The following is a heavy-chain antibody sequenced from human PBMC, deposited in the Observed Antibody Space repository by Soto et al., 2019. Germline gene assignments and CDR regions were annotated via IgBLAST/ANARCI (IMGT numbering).Heavy chain of an antibody. CDR3: GRDEVRNGVGV. CDR1: GVTFTNYW. Sequence: EVRLVESGGGLVQPGGSLRLSCVASGVTFTNYWMSWVRQVPGKGLEWVANIKGDGSEKRDVDSVRGRFTISRDNAKNSVYLQMTSLRAEDTALYYCGRDEVRNGVGVWGQGTTVTVSS. J-gene: IGHJ6*02. V-gene: IGHV3-7*01. CDR2: IKGDGSEK.